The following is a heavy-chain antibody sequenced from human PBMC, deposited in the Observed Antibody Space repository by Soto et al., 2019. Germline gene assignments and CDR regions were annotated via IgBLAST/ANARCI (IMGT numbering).Heavy chain of an antibody. J-gene: IGHJ4*02. Sequence: GGSLRLSCAASGFTFSSYGMHWVRQAPGKGLEWVAVISYDGSNKYYADSVKGRFTISRDNSKNTLYLQMNSLRAEDTAVYYCAKDVDDSSGYYYVGLYYFDYWGQGTLVTVS. D-gene: IGHD3-22*01. CDR3: AKDVDDSSGYYYVGLYYFDY. V-gene: IGHV3-30*18. CDR2: ISYDGSNK. CDR1: GFTFSSYG.